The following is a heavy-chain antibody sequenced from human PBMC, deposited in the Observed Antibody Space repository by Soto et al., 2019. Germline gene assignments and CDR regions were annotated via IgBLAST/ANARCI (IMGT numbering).Heavy chain of an antibody. J-gene: IGHJ4*02. Sequence: QVQLVQSGAEVKKPGASVKVSCKASGYTFSSYGISWVRQAPGQGLEWMGWITAYNGNTNNAQNFQGRVTMSIDISTSTAYMELRSLRSDDTAVYYCARRAYGDYWGQGTLVTVSS. CDR2: ITAYNGNT. CDR1: GYTFSSYG. D-gene: IGHD4-17*01. V-gene: IGHV1-18*01. CDR3: ARRAYGDY.